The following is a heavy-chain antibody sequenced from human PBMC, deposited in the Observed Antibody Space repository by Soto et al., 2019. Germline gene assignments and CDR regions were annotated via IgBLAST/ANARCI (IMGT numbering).Heavy chain of an antibody. D-gene: IGHD1-20*01. CDR3: AKDAIPYNGKNDGFDI. V-gene: IGHV3-23*01. CDR1: GFTFGDYA. Sequence: GGSLRLSCAASGFTFGDYAMYWVRQAPGKGLDWVSHIGGTGGSPQYTNSVKGRFTISRDNSKSTLFLQMSSLRVEDTAVYYCAKDAIPYNGKNDGFDIWGQGTMVTVSS. CDR2: IGGTGGSP. J-gene: IGHJ3*02.